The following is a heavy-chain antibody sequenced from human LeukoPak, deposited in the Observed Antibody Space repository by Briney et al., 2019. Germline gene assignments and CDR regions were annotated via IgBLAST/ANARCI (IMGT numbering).Heavy chain of an antibody. CDR2: ISSSGSTI. CDR3: ARDAFGILTGHSPDY. D-gene: IGHD3-9*01. CDR1: GFTFSDYY. Sequence: GGSLRLSCAASGFTFSDYYMSWIRQAPGKGLEWVSYISSSGSTIYYADSVKGRFTISGDNAKNSLYLQMNSLRAEDTAVYYCARDAFGILTGHSPDYWGQGTLVTVSS. J-gene: IGHJ4*02. V-gene: IGHV3-11*01.